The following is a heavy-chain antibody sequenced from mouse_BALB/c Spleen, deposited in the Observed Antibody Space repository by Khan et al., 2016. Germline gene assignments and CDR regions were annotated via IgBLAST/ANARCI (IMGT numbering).Heavy chain of an antibody. J-gene: IGHJ4*01. V-gene: IGHV1-77*01. CDR1: GYTFTDYY. D-gene: IGHD1-2*01. CDR3: ARSYYGYFAMDY. Sequence: QVQLQQSGTELPRPGASVKLSCKASGYTFTDYYVNWVKQRTGQGLEWIGVIFPGSGSTYYNEKFKGKATLTADTSSSTAYMQLSSLTSEDSAVYFCARSYYGYFAMDYWGHGTSVTVSS. CDR2: IFPGSGST.